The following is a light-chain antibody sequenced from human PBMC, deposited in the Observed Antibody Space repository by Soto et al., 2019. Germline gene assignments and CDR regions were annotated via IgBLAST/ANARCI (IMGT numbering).Light chain of an antibody. Sequence: DIQMTQSPSSLSASVGDRVTITCRASQSIDNYLSWYQQKPGKAPKLLIYKASNLQSGVPSRFSGSGSGTDFTLPISSLEPEDSATYYCQQSHSAVTFGQGTRLEIK. J-gene: IGKJ5*01. CDR2: KAS. CDR1: QSIDNY. V-gene: IGKV1-39*01. CDR3: QQSHSAVT.